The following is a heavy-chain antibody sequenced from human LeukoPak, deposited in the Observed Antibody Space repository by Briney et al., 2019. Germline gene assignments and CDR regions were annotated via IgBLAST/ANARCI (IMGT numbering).Heavy chain of an antibody. CDR1: GGTFNIYA. V-gene: IGHV1-69*05. CDR2: IIPIFGTA. J-gene: IGHJ4*02. Sequence: ASVKVSFKASGGTFNIYAISWVRQAPGQGREWMGGIIPIFGTANYAQKFQGRVTITTDESTSTAYMELSSLRSEDTAVYYCARGVGYSSGWFAAFDYWGQGTLVTVSS. CDR3: ARGVGYSSGWFAAFDY. D-gene: IGHD6-19*01.